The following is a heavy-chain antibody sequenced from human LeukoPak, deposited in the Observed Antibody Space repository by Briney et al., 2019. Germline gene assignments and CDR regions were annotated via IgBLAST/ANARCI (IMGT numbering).Heavy chain of an antibody. CDR3: ARGAPGTVTDRGYYFDY. V-gene: IGHV4-38-2*02. Sequence: SETLSLTCTVSGYSISSGYYWGWIRQPPGKGLEWIGSIYHSGSTYYNPSLKSRVTISVDTSKNQFSLKLSSVTAADTAVYYCARGAPGTVTDRGYYFDYWGQGTLVTVSS. J-gene: IGHJ4*02. CDR1: GYSISSGYY. CDR2: IYHSGST. D-gene: IGHD4-17*01.